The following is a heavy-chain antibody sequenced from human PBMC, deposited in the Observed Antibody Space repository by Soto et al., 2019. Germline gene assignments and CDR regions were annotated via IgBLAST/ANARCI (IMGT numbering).Heavy chain of an antibody. J-gene: IGHJ4*02. D-gene: IGHD1-26*01. CDR1: GGSISSYY. CDR2: SFTSGST. CDR3: ARESGSYNDY. Sequence: PSETLSLTCTVSGGSISSYYWNWIRQPAGKGLEWIGRSFTSGSTNYNPSLKSRVTMSVDTSKNQLSLKLSSVTAADTAVYYCARESGSYNDYWGQGTLVTVSS. V-gene: IGHV4-4*07.